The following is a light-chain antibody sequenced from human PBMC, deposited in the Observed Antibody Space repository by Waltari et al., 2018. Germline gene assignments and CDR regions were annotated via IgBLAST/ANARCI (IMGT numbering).Light chain of an antibody. CDR3: ASWDDSLNGHWV. CDR1: ASNIGGNL. V-gene: IGLV1-44*01. Sequence: SCSGSASNIGGNLVNWYQQFPGKAPKLLIYRSDLRPSGVPDRFSGSKSGTSASLAISGLQSEDEADYFCASWDDSLNGHWVFGGGTKVTVL. CDR2: RSD. J-gene: IGLJ3*02.